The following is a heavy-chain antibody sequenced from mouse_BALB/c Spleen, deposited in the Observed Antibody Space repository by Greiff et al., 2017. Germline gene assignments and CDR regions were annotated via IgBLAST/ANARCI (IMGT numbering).Heavy chain of an antibody. CDR3: AREGNYYGPFAY. V-gene: IGHV5-9-3*01. CDR2: ISSGGSYT. D-gene: IGHD1-2*01. CDR1: GFTFSSYA. Sequence: EVQRVESGGGLVKPGGYLKLSCAASGFTFSSYAMSWVRQTPEKRLEWVATISSGGSYTYYPDSVKGRFTISRDNAKNTLYLQMSSLRSEDTAMYYCAREGNYYGPFAYWGQGTLVTVSA. J-gene: IGHJ3*01.